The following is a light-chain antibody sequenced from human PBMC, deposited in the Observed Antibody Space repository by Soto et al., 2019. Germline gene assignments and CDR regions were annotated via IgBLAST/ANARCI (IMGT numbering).Light chain of an antibody. CDR3: CSYAGSYTLGV. CDR1: SSDVGGYNY. V-gene: IGLV2-11*01. Sequence: QSALTQPRSVSGSPGQSVTISCTGTSSDVGGYNYVSWYQQHPGKAPKLMIYDVSKRPSGVSDRFSGSKSGNTASLTISGLQAEEEADYYCCSYAGSYTLGVFGGGTQLTVL. CDR2: DVS. J-gene: IGLJ2*01.